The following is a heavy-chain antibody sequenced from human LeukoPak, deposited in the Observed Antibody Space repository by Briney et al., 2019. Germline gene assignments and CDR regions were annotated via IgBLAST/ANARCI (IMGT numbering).Heavy chain of an antibody. V-gene: IGHV4-34*01. Sequence: SETLSLTCAVYGGSFNGYYWSWIRQPPGKGLEWIGEVNHSGSTNYNPSLKSRVTISVDTSKKQFSLKLTSVTAADTAVYYCARRATYNPMRLYNWFDPWGPGTLVTVSS. CDR1: GGSFNGYY. CDR2: VNHSGST. J-gene: IGHJ5*02. D-gene: IGHD2-2*01. CDR3: ARRATYNPMRLYNWFDP.